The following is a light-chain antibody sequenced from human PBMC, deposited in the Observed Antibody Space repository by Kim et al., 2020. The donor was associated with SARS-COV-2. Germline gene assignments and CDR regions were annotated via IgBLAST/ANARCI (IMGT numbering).Light chain of an antibody. CDR3: QQRSNWPPLT. V-gene: IGKV3-11*01. Sequence: LAQGERATLSRRASQRVNSYVAWYQQKPGQAPRLLIYYSSNRATGNPGRFSCSGSGTDFTLTNSSLEPEDFAVYYCQQRSNWPPLTFGGGTKVEI. CDR1: QRVNSY. CDR2: YSS. J-gene: IGKJ4*01.